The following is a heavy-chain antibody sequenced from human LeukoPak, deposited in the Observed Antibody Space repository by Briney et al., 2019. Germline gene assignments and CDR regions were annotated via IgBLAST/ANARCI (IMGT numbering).Heavy chain of an antibody. Sequence: PGGSLRLSCVASGLPIGDFAMHWVRQAPGKGLEWVSSISSSSSYIYYADSVKGRFTISRDNAKNSLYLQMNSLRAEDTAVYYCARVGQWLVASSYYYYGMDVWGQGTTVTVSS. CDR1: GLPIGDFA. CDR2: ISSSSSYI. CDR3: ARVGQWLVASSYYYYGMDV. J-gene: IGHJ6*02. D-gene: IGHD6-19*01. V-gene: IGHV3-21*04.